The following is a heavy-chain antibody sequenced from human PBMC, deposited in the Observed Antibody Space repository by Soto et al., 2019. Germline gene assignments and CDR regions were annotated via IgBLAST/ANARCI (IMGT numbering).Heavy chain of an antibody. D-gene: IGHD2-2*01. J-gene: IGHJ6*02. Sequence: QVQLVQSGAEVKKPGSSVKVSCKASGGTFSSYAISWVRQAPGQGLEWMGGIIPIFGTANYAQKFQGRVTITAEESTSTAYMELSSLRSEDTAVYYCARGDLVVVPAPSYGMDVWGQGTTVTVSS. CDR2: IIPIFGTA. V-gene: IGHV1-69*01. CDR1: GGTFSSYA. CDR3: ARGDLVVVPAPSYGMDV.